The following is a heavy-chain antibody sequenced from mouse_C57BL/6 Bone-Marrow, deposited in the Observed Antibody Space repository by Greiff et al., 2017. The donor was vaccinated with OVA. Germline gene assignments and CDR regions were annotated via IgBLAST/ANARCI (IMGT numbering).Heavy chain of an antibody. CDR2: ISSGGSYN. CDR1: GFTFSSYG. J-gene: IGHJ2*01. CDR3: ARHGDYGSFFDY. D-gene: IGHD1-1*01. Sequence: EVQVVESGGDLVKPGGSLKLSCAASGFTFSSYGMSWVRQTPDKRLEWVATISSGGSYNYYPDSVKGRFTISRDNAKNTLYLQMSSLKSEDTAMYYCARHGDYGSFFDYWGQGTTLTVSS. V-gene: IGHV5-6*01.